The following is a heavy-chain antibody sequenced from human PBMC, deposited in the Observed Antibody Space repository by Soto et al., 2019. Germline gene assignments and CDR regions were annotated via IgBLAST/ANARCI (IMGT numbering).Heavy chain of an antibody. J-gene: IGHJ3*02. CDR2: ISSSSSYT. Sequence: PGGSLRLSCAASGFTFSDYYMSWIRQAPGKGLEWVSYISSSSSYTNYADSVKGRFTISRDNAKNSLYLQMNSLRAEDTAVYYCARVVDRYDYVWGSYREDAFDIWGQGTMVTVSS. CDR3: ARVVDRYDYVWGSYREDAFDI. CDR1: GFTFSDYY. D-gene: IGHD3-16*02. V-gene: IGHV3-11*06.